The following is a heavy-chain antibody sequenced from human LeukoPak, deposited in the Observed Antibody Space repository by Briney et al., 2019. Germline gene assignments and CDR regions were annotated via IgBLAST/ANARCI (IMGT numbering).Heavy chain of an antibody. CDR1: GGSISSSSYY. V-gene: IGHV4-39*01. Sequence: PSETLSLTCTVSGGSISSSSYYWAWIRQPPGKGLEWIGSMYYSGNTYYNPSLKSRVTISADTSKNQFSMKLSSVTAADTAVYYCVRCSSGSYNWFDPWGQGTQVTVSS. D-gene: IGHD1-26*01. J-gene: IGHJ5*02. CDR2: MYYSGNT. CDR3: VRCSSGSYNWFDP.